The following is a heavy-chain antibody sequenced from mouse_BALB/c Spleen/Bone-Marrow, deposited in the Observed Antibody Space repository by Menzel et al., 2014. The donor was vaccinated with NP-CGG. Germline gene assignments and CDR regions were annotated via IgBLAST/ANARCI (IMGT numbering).Heavy chain of an antibody. J-gene: IGHJ2*01. D-gene: IGHD1-1*01. CDR1: GFDFSRYW. CDR2: INPESSTI. V-gene: IGHV4-1*02. CDR3: ARRGYYGYSDY. Sequence: EVKLMESGGGLVQSGESLKLSCAASGFDFSRYWMSWVRQAPGKGLEWIGEINPESSTINYTPSLKDKFIISRDNAKKTLYLQMSKVRSEDTALYYCARRGYYGYSDYWGQGTTLTVSS.